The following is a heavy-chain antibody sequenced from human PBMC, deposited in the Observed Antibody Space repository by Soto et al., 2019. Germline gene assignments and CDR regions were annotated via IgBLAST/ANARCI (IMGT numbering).Heavy chain of an antibody. D-gene: IGHD3-10*01. CDR2: IYYSGST. CDR1: GGSISSYY. CDR3: ARGVYYYGSGPRAFDI. Sequence: SETLSLTCTVSGGSISSYYWSWIRQPPGKGLEWIGYIYYSGSTNYNPSLKSRVTISVDTSKNQFSLRLSSVTAADTAVYYCARGVYYYGSGPRAFDIWGQGTMVTVSS. V-gene: IGHV4-59*01. J-gene: IGHJ3*02.